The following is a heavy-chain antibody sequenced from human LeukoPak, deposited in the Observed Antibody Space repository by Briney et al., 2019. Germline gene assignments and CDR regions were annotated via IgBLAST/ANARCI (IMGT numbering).Heavy chain of an antibody. V-gene: IGHV1-46*01. Sequence: GASVKVSCKASGYGFTTYYMHWVRQAPGQGLEWMGIINPSGDGTSYAQKFQGRVTMTRDTSTTTVYMALGSLRSEDTAVYYCARHGSVSCFDPWGQGTLVTVSS. D-gene: IGHD5-24*01. J-gene: IGHJ5*02. CDR1: GYGFTTYY. CDR3: ARHGSVSCFDP. CDR2: INPSGDGT.